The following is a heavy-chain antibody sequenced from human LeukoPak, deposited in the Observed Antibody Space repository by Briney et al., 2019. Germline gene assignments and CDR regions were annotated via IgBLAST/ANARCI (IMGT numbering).Heavy chain of an antibody. J-gene: IGHJ3*02. Sequence: GASVKVSCKASGYTFTSYDISWVRQAPGQGLEWMGWISAYNGNTNYAQKLQGRVTMTTDTSTSTAYMELRSLRSDDTAVYYCARGFYYDSSGPPPAFDIWGQGTMVTVSS. CDR2: ISAYNGNT. V-gene: IGHV1-18*01. CDR1: GYTFTSYD. CDR3: ARGFYYDSSGPPPAFDI. D-gene: IGHD3-22*01.